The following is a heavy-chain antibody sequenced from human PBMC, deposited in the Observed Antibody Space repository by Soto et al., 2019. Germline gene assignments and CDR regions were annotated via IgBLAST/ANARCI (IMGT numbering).Heavy chain of an antibody. CDR1: GYTFTSYG. V-gene: IGHV1-18*01. J-gene: IGHJ4*02. CDR3: ARDQIYYDFWSGYYGGGRLIDY. Sequence: ASVKVSCKASGYTFTSYGISWVRQAPGQGLEWMGWISAYNGNTNYAQKLQGRVTMTTDTSTSTAYMELRSLRSDDTAVYYCARDQIYYDFWSGYYGGGRLIDYCGQGPLVTVYS. D-gene: IGHD3-3*01. CDR2: ISAYNGNT.